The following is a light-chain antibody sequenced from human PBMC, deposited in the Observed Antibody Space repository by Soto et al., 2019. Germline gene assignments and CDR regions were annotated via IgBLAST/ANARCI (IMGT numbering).Light chain of an antibody. CDR3: SSYTSVSTWL. Sequence: QSALTQPASVSGSPGQSITISCAGTSRDVGGYNYVSWYQQYPGKAPKVIISEVTNRPSGVPNRFSGSKSGNTASLTISWLQAEDEGDYYCSSYTSVSTWLFGGGTKLTVL. CDR2: EVT. J-gene: IGLJ2*01. V-gene: IGLV2-14*01. CDR1: SRDVGGYNY.